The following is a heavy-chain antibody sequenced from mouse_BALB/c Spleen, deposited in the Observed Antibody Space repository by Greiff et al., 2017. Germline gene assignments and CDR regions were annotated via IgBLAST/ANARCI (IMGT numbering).Heavy chain of an antibody. J-gene: IGHJ1*01. V-gene: IGHV14-3*02. CDR2: IDPANGNT. CDR3: ARSISPSYYYGTWYFDV. D-gene: IGHD1-1*01. Sequence: VHVKQSGAELVKPGASVKLSCTASGFNIKDTYMHWVKQRPEQGLEWIGRIDPANGNTKYDPKFQGKATITADTSSNTAYLQLSSLTSEDTAVYYCARSISPSYYYGTWYFDVWGAGTTVTVSS. CDR1: GFNIKDTY.